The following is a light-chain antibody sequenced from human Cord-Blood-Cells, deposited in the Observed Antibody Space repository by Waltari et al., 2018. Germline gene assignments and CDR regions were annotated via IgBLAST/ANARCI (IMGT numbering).Light chain of an antibody. CDR2: AAS. CDR1: QGISSY. Sequence: IQLTQSPSSLSASVGDRVTITCRASQGISSYLAWYQQKPGKAPKLLIYAASTLQSGVLSRFGVSGSGTDFTLTISSLQPEDFATYDCQQLNSYPITFGQGTRLEIK. V-gene: IGKV1-9*01. CDR3: QQLNSYPIT. J-gene: IGKJ5*01.